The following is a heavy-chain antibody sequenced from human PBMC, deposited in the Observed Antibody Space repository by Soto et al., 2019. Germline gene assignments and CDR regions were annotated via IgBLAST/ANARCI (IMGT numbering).Heavy chain of an antibody. Sequence: GGSLRLSCAASGFTFSSYAMSWVRQAPGKGLEWVSAISGSGGSTYYADSVKGRFTISRDNSKNTLYLQMNSLRAEDTAVYYCAKDGGDSSSWSAVGRYLRFQFDPWGQGTLVTVSS. J-gene: IGHJ5*02. CDR2: ISGSGGST. CDR3: AKDGGDSSSWSAVGRYLRFQFDP. CDR1: GFTFSSYA. D-gene: IGHD6-13*01. V-gene: IGHV3-23*01.